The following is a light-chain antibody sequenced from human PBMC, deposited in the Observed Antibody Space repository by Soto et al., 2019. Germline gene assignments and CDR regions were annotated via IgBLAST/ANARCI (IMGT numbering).Light chain of an antibody. Sequence: QSALTQPTSVSGSPGQSITISCTGTSSDVGAYNYVSWYQHHPGKAPKLMVYEVNKRPSGVPDRFSGSKSGNTASLTVSGLQAEDEADYYCTSHAGTINFPYIFGTGTKVTVL. J-gene: IGLJ1*01. V-gene: IGLV2-8*01. CDR1: SSDVGAYNY. CDR3: TSHAGTINFPYI. CDR2: EVN.